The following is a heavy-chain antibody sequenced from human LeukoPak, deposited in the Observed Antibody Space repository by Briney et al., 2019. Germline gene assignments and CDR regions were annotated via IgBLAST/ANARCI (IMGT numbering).Heavy chain of an antibody. V-gene: IGHV4-4*07. D-gene: IGHD6-13*01. Sequence: SETLSLTCAVSGGSINNYYRSWIRQPAGKGLEWIGRIYTSGSTNYNPSLKSRVTMSVDTSKNQFSLKLSSVTAADTAVYYCAREKGVLAAAGRYYFDYWGQGTLVTVSS. J-gene: IGHJ4*02. CDR3: AREKGVLAAAGRYYFDY. CDR1: GGSINNYY. CDR2: IYTSGST.